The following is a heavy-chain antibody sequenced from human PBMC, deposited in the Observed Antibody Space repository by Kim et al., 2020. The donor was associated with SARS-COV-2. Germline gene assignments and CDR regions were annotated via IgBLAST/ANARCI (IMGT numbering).Heavy chain of an antibody. V-gene: IGHV4-34*01. D-gene: IGHD2-2*01. CDR2: INHSGST. CDR1: GGSFSGYY. CDR3: ARGRSVYCSSTSCYRALDP. J-gene: IGHJ5*02. Sequence: SETLSLTCAVYGGSFSGYYWSWIRQPPGKGLEWIGEINHSGSTNYNPSLKSRVTISVDTSKNQFSLKLSSVTAADTAVYYCARGRSVYCSSTSCYRALDP.